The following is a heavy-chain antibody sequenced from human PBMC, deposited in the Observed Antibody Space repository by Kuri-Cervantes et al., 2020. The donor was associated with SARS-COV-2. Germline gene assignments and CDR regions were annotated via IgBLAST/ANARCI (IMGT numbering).Heavy chain of an antibody. Sequence: GESLKISGAASGFTSSTYTMHWVRQAPGEGLEWVAVTTDDGTNKYYADSVKGRFTISRDNSKNTLYLQMNSLRTEDTAVYYCARGFELLRDFDLWGRGTLVTVSS. CDR3: ARGFELLRDFDL. CDR2: TTDDGTNK. CDR1: GFTSSTYT. D-gene: IGHD1-7*01. V-gene: IGHV3-30-3*01. J-gene: IGHJ2*01.